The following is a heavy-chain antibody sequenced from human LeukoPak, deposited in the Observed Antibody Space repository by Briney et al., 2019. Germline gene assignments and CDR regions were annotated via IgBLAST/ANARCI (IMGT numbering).Heavy chain of an antibody. J-gene: IGHJ4*02. Sequence: GGSLRLSCAASAFTFSDYSMNWVRQAPRKGLEWISYISGRSSTIYYADSVRGRFTISRDNAKNSMYLQMNSLRAEDTAVYYCARDRLTSGSYFFDYWGQGTLVTVSS. V-gene: IGHV3-48*01. D-gene: IGHD1-26*01. CDR1: AFTFSDYS. CDR2: ISGRSSTI. CDR3: ARDRLTSGSYFFDY.